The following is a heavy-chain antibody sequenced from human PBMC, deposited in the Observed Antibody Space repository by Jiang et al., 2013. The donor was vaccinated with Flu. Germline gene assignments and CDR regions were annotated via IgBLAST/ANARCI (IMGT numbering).Heavy chain of an antibody. V-gene: IGHV4-39*01. D-gene: IGHD6-6*01. J-gene: IGHJ5*02. CDR2: IYYSGST. Sequence: WIRQPPGKGLEWIGSIYYSGSTYYNPSLKSRVTISVDTSKNQFSLKLSSVTAADTAVYYCARHQGHSSSSGYWFDPWGQGTLVTVSS. CDR3: ARHQGHSSSSGYWFDP.